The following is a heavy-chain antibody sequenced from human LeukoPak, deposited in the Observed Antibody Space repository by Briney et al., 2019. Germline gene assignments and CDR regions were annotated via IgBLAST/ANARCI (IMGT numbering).Heavy chain of an antibody. J-gene: IGHJ4*02. CDR1: GFTFSHYG. CDR3: AKDAQRGFDYSNSLEY. CDR2: IRNDGSNK. D-gene: IGHD4-11*01. V-gene: IGHV3-30*02. Sequence: GGSLRLSCAASGFTFSHYGMHWVRQAPRRGLEWVAVIRNDGSNKYYADSVKGRFTISRDNSQNTVDLHMNSLRAEDTAVYYCAKDAQRGFDYSNSLEYWGQGTLVTVSS.